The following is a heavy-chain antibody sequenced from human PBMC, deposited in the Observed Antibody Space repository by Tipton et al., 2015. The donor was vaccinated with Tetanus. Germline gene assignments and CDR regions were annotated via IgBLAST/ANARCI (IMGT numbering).Heavy chain of an antibody. J-gene: IGHJ6*02. Sequence: QVQLVQSGAEVKKPGASVKVSCKASGYTFTGYYMYWVRQAPGQGLEWMGWIDPNSGGTVYAQKFQCRVTMTRDTSISTAYMELRSLRSDDTAVYYCARDRGDYIYYGMDVWGPGTTVTVS. D-gene: IGHD3-22*01. CDR3: ARDRGDYIYYGMDV. CDR1: GYTFTGYY. CDR2: IDPNSGGT. V-gene: IGHV1-2*02.